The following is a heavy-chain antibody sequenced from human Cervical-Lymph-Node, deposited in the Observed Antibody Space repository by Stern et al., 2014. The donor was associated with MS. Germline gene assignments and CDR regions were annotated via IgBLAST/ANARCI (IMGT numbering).Heavy chain of an antibody. CDR2: IIPSFGTS. V-gene: IGHV1-69*01. D-gene: IGHD3-10*01. J-gene: IGHJ5*02. Sequence: QVQLVQSGAEVKKPGSSVKVSCKASGGTFSSYAISWVRQAPGQGLEWMGGIIPSFGTSNYAQKFQGRVTITADESTSTAYMELSSLRSEDAAVYYCARATSPMVRGVIYWFDPWGQGTLVTVSS. CDR1: GGTFSSYA. CDR3: ARATSPMVRGVIYWFDP.